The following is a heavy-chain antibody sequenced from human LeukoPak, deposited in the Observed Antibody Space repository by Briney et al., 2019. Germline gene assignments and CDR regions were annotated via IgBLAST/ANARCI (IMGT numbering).Heavy chain of an antibody. CDR1: GFTFSSYA. CDR3: AKDWSHYYDSSGYPDY. V-gene: IGHV3-23*01. J-gene: IGHJ4*02. Sequence: GGSLRLSCAASGFTFSSYAMSWVRQAPGKGLEWVSAISGSGGSTYYADSVKGRFTISRDNSKNTLYLQMNGLRAEDTAVYYCAKDWSHYYDSSGYPDYWDQGTLVTVSS. D-gene: IGHD3-22*01. CDR2: ISGSGGST.